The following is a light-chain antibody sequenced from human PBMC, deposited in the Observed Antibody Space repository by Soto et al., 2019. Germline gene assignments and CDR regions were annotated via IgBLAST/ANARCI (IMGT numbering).Light chain of an antibody. CDR2: GAS. V-gene: IGKV3-15*01. Sequence: EIVMTQSPATLSVSPGERATLSCRASQSVSSNFAWYQQKPGQAPRLLLYGASTRATGIPARFSGSGSGTEFTLTLSSLQSEDFAVYYCQQYNNWPPLTFGGGTKVEIK. CDR1: QSVSSN. J-gene: IGKJ4*01. CDR3: QQYNNWPPLT.